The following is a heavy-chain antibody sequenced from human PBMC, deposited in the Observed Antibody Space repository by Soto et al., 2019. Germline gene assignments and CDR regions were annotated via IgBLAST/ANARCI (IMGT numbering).Heavy chain of an antibody. J-gene: IGHJ6*02. CDR3: ARGYSSSWLLYGMDV. CDR2: ISAYNGNT. CDR1: GYTFTSYG. Sequence: ASVKVACKASGYTFTSYGLSWVRQAPGQGLEWMGWISAYNGNTNYAQKLQGRVTMTTDTSTSTAYMELRSLRSDDTAVYYCARGYSSSWLLYGMDVWGQGTTVTVSS. V-gene: IGHV1-18*04. D-gene: IGHD6-13*01.